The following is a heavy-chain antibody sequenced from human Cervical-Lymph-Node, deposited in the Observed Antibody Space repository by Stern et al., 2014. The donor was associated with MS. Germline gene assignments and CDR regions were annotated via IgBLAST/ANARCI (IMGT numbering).Heavy chain of an antibody. Sequence: QVQLMQSGAEVTKPGSSVKVSCKASGGNFSDYAISWVRQAPGQGLEWMGGIIPIFGSTDYAQNFQGRVTITADESTTTAYMDLSSLRSEDTAVYYCARGAYCGGDCYWGWFDSWGQGTLVTVSS. CDR1: GGNFSDYA. D-gene: IGHD2-21*02. CDR2: IIPIFGST. V-gene: IGHV1-69*01. J-gene: IGHJ5*01. CDR3: ARGAYCGGDCYWGWFDS.